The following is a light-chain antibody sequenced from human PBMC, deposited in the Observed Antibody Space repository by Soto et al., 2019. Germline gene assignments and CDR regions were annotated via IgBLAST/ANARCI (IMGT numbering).Light chain of an antibody. Sequence: IVMTQSPATLSVSPGERATLSCRASQSVSSNLAWYQQKPGQAPRLLMYGASTRATGIPARFSGSGSGTEFTLTISRLEPEDFAVYYCQQYNGWPWTFGLGTKVDIK. CDR1: QSVSSN. V-gene: IGKV3-15*01. J-gene: IGKJ1*01. CDR2: GAS. CDR3: QQYNGWPWT.